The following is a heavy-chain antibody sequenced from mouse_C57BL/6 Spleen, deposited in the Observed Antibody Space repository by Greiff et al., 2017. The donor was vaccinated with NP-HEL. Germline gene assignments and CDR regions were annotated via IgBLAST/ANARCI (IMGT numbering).Heavy chain of an antibody. D-gene: IGHD2-5*01. CDR1: GFTFSDYG. J-gene: IGHJ2*01. Sequence: DVKLVESGGGLVKPGGSLKLSCAASGFTFSDYGMHWVRQAPEKGLEWVAYISSGSSTIYYADTVKGRFTISRDNAKNTLFLQMTSLRSEDTAMYYCARGHYSNYVDYWGQGTTLTVSS. CDR3: ARGHYSNYVDY. V-gene: IGHV5-17*01. CDR2: ISSGSSTI.